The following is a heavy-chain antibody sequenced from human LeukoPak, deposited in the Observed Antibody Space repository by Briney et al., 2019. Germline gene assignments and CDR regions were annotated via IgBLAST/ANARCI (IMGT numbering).Heavy chain of an antibody. CDR1: GGSISSYY. J-gene: IGHJ4*02. CDR2: IYTSGST. CDR3: ARHTATMTYFDY. V-gene: IGHV4-4*07. Sequence: KASGTLSLTCTVSGGSISSYYWSWIRQPAGKGLEWIGRIYTSGSTNYNPSLKSRVTMSVDTSKNQFSLKLSSVTAADTAVFYCARHTATMTYFDYWGQGTLVTVSS. D-gene: IGHD5-12*01.